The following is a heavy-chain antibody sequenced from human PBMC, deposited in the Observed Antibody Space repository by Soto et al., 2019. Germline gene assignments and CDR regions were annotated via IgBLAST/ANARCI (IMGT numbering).Heavy chain of an antibody. Sequence: QVQLEESGGGVVQPGRSLRLSCVGTGFTFSSYAMHWVRQAPGKGLEWVAVISNDGTNKYYADSVEGRITISRDNSKNTLYLQMHSLRSEDTAVYYCARGTTLAIFDYGMDVWGQGATVT. CDR3: ARGTTLAIFDYGMDV. D-gene: IGHD3-3*01. CDR2: ISNDGTNK. J-gene: IGHJ6*02. V-gene: IGHV3-30-3*01. CDR1: GFTFSSYA.